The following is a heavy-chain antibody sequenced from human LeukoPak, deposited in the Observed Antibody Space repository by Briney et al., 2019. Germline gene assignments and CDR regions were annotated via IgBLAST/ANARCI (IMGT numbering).Heavy chain of an antibody. V-gene: IGHV3-20*04. D-gene: IGHD4-17*01. J-gene: IGHJ6*03. CDR1: GFTFDDYG. Sequence: GGSLRLSCAASGFTFDDYGMSWVRQAPGKGLEWVFGINWNGGSTGYADSVKGRFTISRDNAKNSLYLQMNSLRAEDTALYYCARGAYGAASDYYYYMDVWGKGTTVTVSS. CDR3: ARGAYGAASDYYYYMDV. CDR2: INWNGGST.